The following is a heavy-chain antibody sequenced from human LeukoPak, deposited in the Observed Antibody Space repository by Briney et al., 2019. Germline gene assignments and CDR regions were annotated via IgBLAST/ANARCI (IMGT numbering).Heavy chain of an antibody. Sequence: GGSLRLSCAASGFTVRNNYMSWVRQAPGKGLEWVSLIYSGGSTYYADSVKGRFTISRDNSKNTLYLQMNSLRAEDTAVYYCAKDPLSSSPLWFDPWGQGTLVTVSS. CDR3: AKDPLSSSPLWFDP. CDR2: IYSGGST. D-gene: IGHD6-6*01. CDR1: GFTVRNNY. V-gene: IGHV3-53*01. J-gene: IGHJ5*02.